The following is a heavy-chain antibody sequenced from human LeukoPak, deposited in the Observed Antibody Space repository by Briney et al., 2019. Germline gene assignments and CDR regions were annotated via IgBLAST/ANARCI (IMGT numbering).Heavy chain of an antibody. CDR2: INHSGST. CDR1: GGSFSGYY. D-gene: IGHD3-22*01. CDR3: ARRLYYYDSSGYLNYYYYYMDV. V-gene: IGHV4-34*01. Sequence: PSETLSLTCAVYGGSFSGYYWSWIRQPPGKGLEWIGEINHSGSTNYNPSLKSRVTISVDTSKNQFSLKLSSVTAADTAVYYCARRLYYYDSSGYLNYYYYYMDVWGKGTTVTISS. J-gene: IGHJ6*03.